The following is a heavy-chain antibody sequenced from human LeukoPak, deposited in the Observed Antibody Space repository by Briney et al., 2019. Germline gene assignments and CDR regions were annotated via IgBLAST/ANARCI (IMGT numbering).Heavy chain of an antibody. CDR2: IKQDGSEK. D-gene: IGHD6-13*01. CDR3: ARMPGSSSWYRYFDY. J-gene: IGHJ4*02. V-gene: IGHV3-7*05. Sequence: PGGSLRLSCAASGFTFSNYWMIWVRQAPGKGLEWVGNIKQDGSEKRYADSVRGRFSISRDNAQTSLYLQMNSLRAEDTAVYYCARMPGSSSWYRYFDYWGQGTLVTASS. CDR1: GFTFSNYW.